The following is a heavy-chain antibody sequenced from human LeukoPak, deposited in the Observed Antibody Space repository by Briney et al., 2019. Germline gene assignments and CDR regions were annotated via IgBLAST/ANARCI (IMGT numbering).Heavy chain of an antibody. CDR3: AKEWIKE. V-gene: IGHV3-23*01. CDR2: ISNSGGT. D-gene: IGHD5-12*01. J-gene: IGHJ4*02. CDR1: GFTFSIYA. Sequence: GGSLRLSCAASGFTFSIYAMTWVRQAPGKGLEWVSSISNSGGTYYADSVKGRFIISRDNSKNTLYLQMNSLRAEDTAVYYCAKEWIKEGGQGTLVTVSS.